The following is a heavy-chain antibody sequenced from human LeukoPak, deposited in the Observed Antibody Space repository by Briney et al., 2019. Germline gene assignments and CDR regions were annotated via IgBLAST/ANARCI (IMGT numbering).Heavy chain of an antibody. CDR2: ISSSSSYI. CDR3: ARGRQWLVY. J-gene: IGHJ4*02. D-gene: IGHD6-19*01. Sequence: GGSLRLSCAASGFTFSSYSMTWIRQAPGKGLEWVSSISSSSSYIYYADSVKGRFTISRDNAKNSLYLQMNSLRAEDTAVYYCARGRQWLVYWGQGTLVSVSS. CDR1: GFTFSSYS. V-gene: IGHV3-21*01.